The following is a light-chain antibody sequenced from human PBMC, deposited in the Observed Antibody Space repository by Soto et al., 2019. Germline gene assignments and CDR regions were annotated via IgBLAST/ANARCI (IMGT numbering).Light chain of an antibody. CDR1: QGIGNA. V-gene: IGKV1-27*01. CDR3: QNYNSDPRT. Sequence: QLTQSHSSLSASVGDRVTMSCRASQGIGNALAWYQQKPGKVPKLLIYAASTLQSGVPSRFSGSGSGTDFTLTISSLQPEDVVTYYCQNYNSDPRTFGQGTKVDIK. J-gene: IGKJ1*01. CDR2: AAS.